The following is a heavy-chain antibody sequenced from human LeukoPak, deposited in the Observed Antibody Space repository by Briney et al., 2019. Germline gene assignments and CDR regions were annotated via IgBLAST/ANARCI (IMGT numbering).Heavy chain of an antibody. CDR2: IYSGGST. Sequence: GGSLRLSCAASGFTVSSNYMSWVRQAPGKGLEWVSVIYSGGSTYYADSVKGRFTISRDNFKNTLYLQMNSLRAEDTAVYYCASVYYYDSSGYYSDAFDIWGQGTMVTVSS. J-gene: IGHJ3*02. CDR1: GFTVSSNY. CDR3: ASVYYYDSSGYYSDAFDI. D-gene: IGHD3-22*01. V-gene: IGHV3-66*01.